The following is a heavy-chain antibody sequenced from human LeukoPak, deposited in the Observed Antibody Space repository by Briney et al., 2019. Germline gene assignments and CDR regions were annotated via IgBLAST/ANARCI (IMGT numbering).Heavy chain of an antibody. CDR2: IYYSGST. V-gene: IGHV4-59*01. D-gene: IGHD3-22*01. CDR1: GGSISSYY. J-gene: IGHJ5*02. CDR3: ARGTGGDSSGYYYPSWFDP. Sequence: PSETLSLTCTVSGGSISSYYWSWIRQPPGKGQEWIGYIYYSGSTNYNPSLKSRVTISVDTSKNQFSLKLSSVTAADTAVYYCARGTGGDSSGYYYPSWFDPWGQGTLVTVSS.